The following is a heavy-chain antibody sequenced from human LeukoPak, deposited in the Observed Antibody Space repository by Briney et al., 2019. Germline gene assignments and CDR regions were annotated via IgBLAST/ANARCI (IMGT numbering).Heavy chain of an antibody. V-gene: IGHV3-21*01. D-gene: IGHD3-3*01. Sequence: GGSLRLSCAASGFSFSYYTMYWVRQAPGKGLEWVSSITSGSNYMYYADSVKGRFTISRDNAKNSLFLQLNSLRAEDTAVYYCARDSLEWLPYSWGQGTLVTVSS. CDR2: ITSGSNYM. J-gene: IGHJ4*02. CDR1: GFSFSYYT. CDR3: ARDSLEWLPYS.